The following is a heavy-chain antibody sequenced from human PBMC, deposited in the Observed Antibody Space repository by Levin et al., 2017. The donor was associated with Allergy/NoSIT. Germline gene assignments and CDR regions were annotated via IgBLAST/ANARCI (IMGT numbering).Heavy chain of an antibody. Sequence: SCAASGFTFSSYAMHWVRQAPGKGLEWVAVISYDGSNKYYADSVKGRFTISRDNSKNTLYLQMNSLRADDTAVYYCARWGGAVVVTAIQEGSDYDYYGMDVWGQGTTVTVSS. CDR3: ARWGGAVVVTAIQEGSDYDYYGMDV. D-gene: IGHD2-21*02. J-gene: IGHJ6*02. CDR1: GFTFSSYA. V-gene: IGHV3-30-3*01. CDR2: ISYDGSNK.